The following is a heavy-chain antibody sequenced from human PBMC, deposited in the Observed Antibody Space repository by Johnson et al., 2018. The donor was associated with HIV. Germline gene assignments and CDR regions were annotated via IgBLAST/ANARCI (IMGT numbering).Heavy chain of an antibody. CDR1: GFTFSSYA. V-gene: IGHV3-66*02. D-gene: IGHD3-3*01. CDR3: ARYGGEWLLSTAFDI. Sequence: VHLVESGGGLVQPGGSLRLSCAASGFTFSSYAMHWVRQAPGKGLEWVSVIYSGGSTYYADSVKGRFTISRDNSKNTLYLQMNSLRAEDTAVYYCARYGGEWLLSTAFDIWGQGTMVTVSS. CDR2: IYSGGST. J-gene: IGHJ3*02.